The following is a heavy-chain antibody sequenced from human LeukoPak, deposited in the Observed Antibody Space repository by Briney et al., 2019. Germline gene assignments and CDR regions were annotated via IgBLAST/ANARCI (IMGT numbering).Heavy chain of an antibody. J-gene: IGHJ4*02. V-gene: IGHV3-7*01. Sequence: PGGSLRLSCAASGFTFSSYWMSWVRQAPGKGLEWVANIKQDGSEKYYVDSVKGRFTISRDNAKNSLYLQMNSLRAEDTAVYYCARSPPLPNYYDSSGYFDYWGQGTLVTVSS. CDR3: ARSPPLPNYYDSSGYFDY. CDR1: GFTFSSYW. D-gene: IGHD3-22*01. CDR2: IKQDGSEK.